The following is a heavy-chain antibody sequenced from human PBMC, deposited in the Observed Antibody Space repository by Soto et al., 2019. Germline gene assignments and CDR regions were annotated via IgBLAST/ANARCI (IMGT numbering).Heavy chain of an antibody. D-gene: IGHD3-16*01. J-gene: IGHJ4*02. V-gene: IGHV2-5*02. CDR1: GFSLNTYGVG. CDR2: IYWDDDK. Sequence: SGPTLVYPTQTLTLTCTVSGFSLNTYGVGVGWIRQPPGKALEWLALIYWDDDKRYSPSLKSRLTITKDTSKNQVVLTMTNMDPVDTVTYYCARALGSWGAYYFDYWGQGTLVTVSS. CDR3: ARALGSWGAYYFDY.